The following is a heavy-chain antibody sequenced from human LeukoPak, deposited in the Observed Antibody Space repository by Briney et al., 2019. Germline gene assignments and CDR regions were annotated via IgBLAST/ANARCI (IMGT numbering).Heavy chain of an antibody. J-gene: IGHJ3*02. V-gene: IGHV5-51*01. CDR3: ARGSGTSSNDAFDI. D-gene: IGHD1-26*01. Sequence: HGESLKISCKGSGYRFTSYWIGWVRQMPGKGLEWMGIVYPGDSDTRYSPSFQGQVTISADKSISTAYLQWSSLKASDTAMFYCARGSGTSSNDAFDIWGQGTMVTVSS. CDR2: VYPGDSDT. CDR1: GYRFTSYW.